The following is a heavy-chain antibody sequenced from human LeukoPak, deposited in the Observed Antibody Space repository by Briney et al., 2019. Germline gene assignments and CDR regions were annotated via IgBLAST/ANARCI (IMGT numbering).Heavy chain of an antibody. D-gene: IGHD3-10*01. Sequence: GGSLRLSCAASGFTFSNYWIHWVRQAPGKGLVWVSRIDNAGSITTYADSVKGRFTISRDNAENTLYLQMNSLRAEDTAVYYCANTVRGAPFDAFDIWGQGTMVTVSS. CDR3: ANTVRGAPFDAFDI. CDR1: GFTFSNYW. CDR2: IDNAGSIT. J-gene: IGHJ3*02. V-gene: IGHV3-74*03.